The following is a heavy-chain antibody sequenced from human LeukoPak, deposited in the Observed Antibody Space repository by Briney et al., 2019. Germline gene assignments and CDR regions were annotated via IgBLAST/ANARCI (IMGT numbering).Heavy chain of an antibody. Sequence: PSETLSLTCTVSSGSMNKYQWNWIRQSAGKGLEWIGRIYATGNTDYNSSLKGRITMSLDTSKTQFSLKLTSVSAADTAVYYCARGVEYSRSSDNILFEYWGQGSLVTVSS. D-gene: IGHD6-6*01. CDR3: ARGVEYSRSSDNILFEY. CDR2: IYATGNT. V-gene: IGHV4-4*07. J-gene: IGHJ4*02. CDR1: SGSMNKYQ.